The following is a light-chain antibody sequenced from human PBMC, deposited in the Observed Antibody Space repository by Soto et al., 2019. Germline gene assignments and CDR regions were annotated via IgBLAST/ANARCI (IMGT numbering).Light chain of an antibody. V-gene: IGLV2-14*03. CDR2: DVT. CDR3: TSYSASSTLV. Sequence: QSVLTQPASVSGPPGQSITISCTGTSSDIGSYNYISWYQHHPGKAPKLMIYDVTNRPSRVSNRFSASKSGNTASLNISGLQAEDQADYYCTSYSASSTLVFGTGTKVTVL. CDR1: SSDIGSYNY. J-gene: IGLJ1*01.